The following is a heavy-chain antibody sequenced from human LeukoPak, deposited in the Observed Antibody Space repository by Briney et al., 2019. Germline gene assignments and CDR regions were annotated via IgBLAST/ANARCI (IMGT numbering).Heavy chain of an antibody. J-gene: IGHJ4*02. Sequence: PGGSLRLSGAASGFTFSSYAMSWVRQAPGKGLEWVSTISGSGGSTYYADSVKGRFTISRDNSKNTLYLQMNSLRAEDTAVYYCAKRGATQTKEFDYWGQGTLVTVSS. D-gene: IGHD1-26*01. CDR3: AKRGATQTKEFDY. CDR2: ISGSGGST. CDR1: GFTFSSYA. V-gene: IGHV3-23*01.